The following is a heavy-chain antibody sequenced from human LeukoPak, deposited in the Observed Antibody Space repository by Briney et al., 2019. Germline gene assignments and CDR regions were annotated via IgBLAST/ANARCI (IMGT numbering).Heavy chain of an antibody. V-gene: IGHV4-59*08. Sequence: SETLSLTCAVYGGSFSSYYWSWIRQPPGKGLEWIGYIYYSGSTNYNPSLKSRVTISVDTSKNQFSLKLSSVTAADTAVYYCARHTHSSGWYSSYWGQGTLVTVSS. J-gene: IGHJ4*02. CDR3: ARHTHSSGWYSSY. CDR2: IYYSGST. D-gene: IGHD6-19*01. CDR1: GGSFSSYY.